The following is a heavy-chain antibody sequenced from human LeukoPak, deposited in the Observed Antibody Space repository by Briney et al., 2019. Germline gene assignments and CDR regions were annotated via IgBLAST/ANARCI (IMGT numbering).Heavy chain of an antibody. CDR1: GGSISSGSSY. V-gene: IGHV4-61*02. J-gene: IGHJ4*02. CDR2: IYTSGYT. D-gene: IGHD3-16*01. Sequence: PSETLSLTCTVSGGSISSGSSYWSWIRQPAGKGLEWIGRIYTSGYTNYNPPLKSRVTISVDTSKNQFSLKLSSVTAADTAVYYCARTAVLFGVDYWGQGTLVTVSS. CDR3: ARTAVLFGVDY.